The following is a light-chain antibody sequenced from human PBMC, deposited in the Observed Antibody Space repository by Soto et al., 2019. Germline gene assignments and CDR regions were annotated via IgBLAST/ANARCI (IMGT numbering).Light chain of an antibody. CDR1: QSVSSNY. V-gene: IGKV3-20*01. CDR2: GAS. CDR3: QQYGSSPWT. Sequence: EIVLTQSPGTLSLSPGERATLSCRASQSVSSNYLAWYQQKPGQAPRLLIYGASSRATGTPDRFSGSGSGTDFTLTISRLEPEDFAGYYCQQYGSSPWTFGQGTKVEIK. J-gene: IGKJ1*01.